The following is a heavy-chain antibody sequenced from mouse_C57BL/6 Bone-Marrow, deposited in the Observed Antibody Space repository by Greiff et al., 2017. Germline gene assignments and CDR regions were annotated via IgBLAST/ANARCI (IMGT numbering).Heavy chain of an antibody. Sequence: QVHVKQPGAELVKPGASVKLSCKASGYTFTSYWMQWVKQRPGQGLEWIGEIDPSDSYTNYNQKFKGKATLTVDTSSSTAYMQLSSLTSEDSAVYDCASNGDWFAYWGQGTLVTVSA. CDR1: GYTFTSYW. CDR2: IDPSDSYT. CDR3: ASNGDWFAY. J-gene: IGHJ3*01. V-gene: IGHV1-50*01.